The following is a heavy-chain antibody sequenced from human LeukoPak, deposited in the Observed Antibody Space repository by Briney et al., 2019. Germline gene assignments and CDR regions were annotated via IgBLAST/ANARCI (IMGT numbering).Heavy chain of an antibody. J-gene: IGHJ3*02. CDR3: VGGCFLGGVWCVVAFVM. Sequence: PGGSLRLSCAASGITFSSYGMSWVRQAPGKGLEWVSSISSTGGTTYYADSVKGRFTISRDNSKNTLYLQMNSLRAEDTAVYYCVGGCFLGGVWCVVAFVMWGGGTMVSVSS. D-gene: IGHD2-21*01. CDR2: ISSTGGTT. CDR1: GITFSSYG. V-gene: IGHV3-23*01.